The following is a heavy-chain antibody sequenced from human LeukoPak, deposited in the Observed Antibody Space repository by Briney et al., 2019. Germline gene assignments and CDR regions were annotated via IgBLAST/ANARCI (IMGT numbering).Heavy chain of an antibody. D-gene: IGHD1-26*01. Sequence: GQSLKISCNGSGYSFSSCWIGWVRQMPGKGLEWMGIIYPGDSDTRYSPSFQGQVTISADKSISTAYLQWSSLTASDTAMYYCARGSGSYHTAYMNWGQGSLVTVSS. CDR2: IYPGDSDT. J-gene: IGHJ4*02. CDR3: ARGSGSYHTAYMN. V-gene: IGHV5-51*01. CDR1: GYSFSSCW.